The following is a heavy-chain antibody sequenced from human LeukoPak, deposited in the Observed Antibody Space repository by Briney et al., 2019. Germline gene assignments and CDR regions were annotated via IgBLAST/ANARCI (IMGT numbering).Heavy chain of an antibody. CDR3: ARAYYDFWSGYPNWFDP. J-gene: IGHJ5*02. CDR2: ISAYNGNT. Sequence: GASVKVSCKASGYTFTGYYMHWVRQAPGQGLEWMGWISAYNGNTNYAQKLQGRVTMTTDTSTSTAYMELRSLRSDDTAVYYCARAYYDFWSGYPNWFDPWGQGTLVTVSS. D-gene: IGHD3-3*01. V-gene: IGHV1-18*04. CDR1: GYTFTGYY.